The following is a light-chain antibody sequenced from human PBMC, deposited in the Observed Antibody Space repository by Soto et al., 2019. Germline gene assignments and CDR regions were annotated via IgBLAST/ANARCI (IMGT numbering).Light chain of an antibody. CDR2: DAS. CDR1: QSISSW. V-gene: IGKV1-5*01. CDR3: QQYNSYWT. J-gene: IGKJ1*01. Sequence: DIQMTQSPSTLSESVGDRVTITCRASQSISSWLAWYQQKSGKAPKLLIYDASSLESGVPSRFSGGGSGTEFTITISSLQPDDFATYYCQQYNSYWTFGQGTKVDI.